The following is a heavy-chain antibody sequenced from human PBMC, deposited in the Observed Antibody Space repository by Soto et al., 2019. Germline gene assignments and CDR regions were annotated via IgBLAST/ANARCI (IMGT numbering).Heavy chain of an antibody. CDR3: ARVSYYYGSGSPYGMDV. V-gene: IGHV1-18*01. D-gene: IGHD3-10*01. Sequence: QVQLVQSGAEVKKPGASVKVSCKASGYTFTSYGISWVRQAPGQGLEWMGWISAYNGNTNYAQKLQGRVTMTTDTSTSTAYMELMSLRSDDTSVYYCARVSYYYGSGSPYGMDVWGQGTTVTVSS. CDR1: GYTFTSYG. J-gene: IGHJ6*02. CDR2: ISAYNGNT.